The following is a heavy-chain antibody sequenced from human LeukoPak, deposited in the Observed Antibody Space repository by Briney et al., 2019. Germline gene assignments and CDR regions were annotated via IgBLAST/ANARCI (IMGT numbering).Heavy chain of an antibody. J-gene: IGHJ4*02. CDR3: ARGPPRYVWGSYRYTRIFDY. V-gene: IGHV4-34*01. Sequence: SETLSLTCAVYGGSFSGYYWSWIRQPPGKGLEWIGEINHSGSTNYNPSLKSRVTISVDTSKNQFSLKLSSVTAADTAVYYCARGPPRYVWGSYRYTRIFDYWGQGTLVTVSS. CDR2: INHSGST. CDR1: GGSFSGYY. D-gene: IGHD3-16*02.